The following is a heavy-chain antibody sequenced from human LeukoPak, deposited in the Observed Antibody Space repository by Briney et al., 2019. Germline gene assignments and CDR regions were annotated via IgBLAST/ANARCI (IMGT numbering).Heavy chain of an antibody. CDR1: GFTLSGYN. V-gene: IGHV3-21*01. CDR2: ISSSGSFM. J-gene: IGHJ3*01. Sequence: GGSLRLSCAASGFTLSGYNMNWVRQAPGKGLEWVSFISSSGSFMYYADSLKGRFTVSRDNAKNSLFLQMNSLRAEDTAVYYCARNYYDNTGYYRDAFDVWGQGTMVTVSS. D-gene: IGHD3-22*01. CDR3: ARNYYDNTGYYRDAFDV.